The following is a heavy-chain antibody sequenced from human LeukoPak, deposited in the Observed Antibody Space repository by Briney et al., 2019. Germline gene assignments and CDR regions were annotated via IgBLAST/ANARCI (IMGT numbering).Heavy chain of an antibody. CDR3: ARGRDQNDAFDI. CDR1: GFTFSSYS. V-gene: IGHV3-21*01. J-gene: IGHJ3*02. CDR2: ISSSSSYI. Sequence: GGSLRLSCAASGFTFSSYSINWVRQAPGKGLEWVSSISSSSSYIYYADSVKGRFTISRDNAKNSLYLQMNSLRAEDTAVYYCARGRDQNDAFDIWGQGTMVTVSS.